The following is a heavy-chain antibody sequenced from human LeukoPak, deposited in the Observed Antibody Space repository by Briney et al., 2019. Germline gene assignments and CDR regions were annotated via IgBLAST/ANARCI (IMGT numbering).Heavy chain of an antibody. CDR2: IIPIFGTA. CDR3: ARDRLYYDILTGYSGHDAFDI. J-gene: IGHJ3*02. D-gene: IGHD3-9*01. Sequence: GASVKVSCKASGGTFSSYAISWVRQAPGQGLEWMGGIIPIFGTANYAQKFQGRVTITADESTSTAYMELSSLRSEDTAVYYCARDRLYYDILTGYSGHDAFDIWGQGTMVTVSS. V-gene: IGHV1-69*13. CDR1: GGTFSSYA.